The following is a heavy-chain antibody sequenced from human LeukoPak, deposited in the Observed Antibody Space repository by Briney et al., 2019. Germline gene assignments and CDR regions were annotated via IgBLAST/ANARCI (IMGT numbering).Heavy chain of an antibody. CDR1: GYTFTSYG. CDR2: ISPNSGDT. CDR3: ARDGISGVPAAIHRLYYYYYGMDV. V-gene: IGHV1-2*02. Sequence: ASVKVSCKASGYTFTSYGISWVRQAPGQGREWMGWISPNSGDTNYAQKFQGRDTMTRDTSIRTAYMELSRLRSDDTGVYYCARDGISGVPAAIHRLYYYYYGMDVWGQGTTVTVSS. D-gene: IGHD2-2*01. J-gene: IGHJ6*02.